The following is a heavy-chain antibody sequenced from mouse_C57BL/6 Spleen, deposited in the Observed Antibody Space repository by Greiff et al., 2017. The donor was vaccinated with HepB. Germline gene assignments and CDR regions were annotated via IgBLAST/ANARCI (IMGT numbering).Heavy chain of an antibody. CDR3: ARLYYYGTVYWYFDV. Sequence: QVTLKVSGPGILQSSQTLSLTCSFSGFSLSTSGMGVSWIRQPSGKGLEWLAHIYWDDDKRYNPSLKSRLTISKDTSRNPVFLKITSVDTADTATYYCARLYYYGTVYWYFDVWGTGTTVTVSS. CDR2: IYWDDDK. D-gene: IGHD1-1*01. J-gene: IGHJ1*03. CDR1: GFSLSTSGMG. V-gene: IGHV8-12*01.